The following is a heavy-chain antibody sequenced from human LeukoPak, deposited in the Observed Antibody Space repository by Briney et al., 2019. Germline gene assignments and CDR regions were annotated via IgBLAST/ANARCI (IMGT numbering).Heavy chain of an antibody. CDR1: GGSINSYY. D-gene: IGHD3/OR15-3a*01. Sequence: SETLSLTCTVSGGSINSYYWSCIRQPAGKGLECIGHIYYTGSTYYKPSLESRVTISVDTAKNQISLKLSSVTAADTAVYYCARYEEFSTGYSASSPRHYFDHWGQGTLVTVSS. J-gene: IGHJ4*02. CDR3: ARYEEFSTGYSASSPRHYFDH. CDR2: IYYTGST. V-gene: IGHV4-59*01.